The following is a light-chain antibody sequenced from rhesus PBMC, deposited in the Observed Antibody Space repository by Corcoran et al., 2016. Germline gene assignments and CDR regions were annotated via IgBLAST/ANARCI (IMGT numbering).Light chain of an antibody. CDR1: QGISNS. Sequence: GDRVTIRCRASQGISNSVAWYQQKPGKVPNPLINDASKLPIGVLSRFSGIGDGTDFTLTISSLQPEDFAVYCCQQRNYNPLTFCGGTKVEV. CDR3: QQRNYNPLT. V-gene: IGKV1-38*01. CDR2: DAS. J-gene: IGKJ4*01.